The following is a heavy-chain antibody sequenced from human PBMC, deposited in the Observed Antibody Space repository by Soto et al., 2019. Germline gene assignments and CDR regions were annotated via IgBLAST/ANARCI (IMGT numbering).Heavy chain of an antibody. Sequence: GESLKISCAASGFTFSNAWMSWVRQAPGKGLEWVGRIKSKTDGGTTDYAAPVKGRFTISRDDSKNTLYLQMNSLKTEDTAVYYCTTAPHYEGDFWSGYSNDAFDIWGQGTMVTVSS. CDR2: IKSKTDGGTT. CDR3: TTAPHYEGDFWSGYSNDAFDI. V-gene: IGHV3-15*01. J-gene: IGHJ3*02. D-gene: IGHD3-3*01. CDR1: GFTFSNAW.